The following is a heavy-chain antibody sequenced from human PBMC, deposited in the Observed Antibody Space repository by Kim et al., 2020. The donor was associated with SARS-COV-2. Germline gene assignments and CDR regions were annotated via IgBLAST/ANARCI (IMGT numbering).Heavy chain of an antibody. J-gene: IGHJ4*02. V-gene: IGHV4-39*01. CDR2: MYYFGDT. CDR3: ARHSPLSGYFDH. D-gene: IGHD3-22*01. CDR1: GDSVSSGSHY. Sequence: SETLSLTCSVSGDSVSSGSHYWGWIRQPPGKGLEWIGSMYYFGDTPYNPSLKSRVTISVDTSKNPVSLRLNSVTAADTALYYCARHSPLSGYFDHLGQGTPVTVSS.